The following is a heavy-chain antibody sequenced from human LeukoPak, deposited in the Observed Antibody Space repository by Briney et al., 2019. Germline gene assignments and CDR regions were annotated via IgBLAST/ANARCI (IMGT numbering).Heavy chain of an antibody. CDR2: ISGNGGRT. CDR1: GFSFSSSA. V-gene: IGHV3-64*01. Sequence: GGSLRLSCAASGFSFSSSAMHWVRQAPGKGLEYVSAISGNGGRTYYANSVKGRFTISRDNSKNTVFLQMGSLRTEDMAVYYCARGEPDCAGDCPYWYLDLWGRGTLVTVSS. D-gene: IGHD2-21*02. CDR3: ARGEPDCAGDCPYWYLDL. J-gene: IGHJ2*01.